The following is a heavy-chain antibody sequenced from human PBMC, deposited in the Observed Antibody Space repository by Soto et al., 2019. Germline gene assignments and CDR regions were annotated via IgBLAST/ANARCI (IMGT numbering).Heavy chain of an antibody. Sequence: SETLSLTCTVSGGSISSYYWSWIRQPPGKGLEWIGYIYYSGSTNYNPSLKSRVTISVDTSKNQSTLKLSSVTAADTAVYYCATPIVVVPAATKGRAFDIWGQGTMVTVSS. V-gene: IGHV4-59*12. CDR3: ATPIVVVPAATKGRAFDI. J-gene: IGHJ3*02. CDR1: GGSISSYY. CDR2: IYYSGST. D-gene: IGHD2-2*01.